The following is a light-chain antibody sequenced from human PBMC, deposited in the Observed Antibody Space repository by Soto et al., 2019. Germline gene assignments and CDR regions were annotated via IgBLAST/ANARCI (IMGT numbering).Light chain of an antibody. V-gene: IGKV1-5*01. CDR1: QSISSR. J-gene: IGKJ2*01. CDR3: QQYNSYSYT. Sequence: DIQMTQSPSTLSASVGDRVTITCRASQSISSRLAWYQQKPGQAPMLLIYDASSLESGVPSRFSGSGSGTEFTLTISSLQPDDFATYYCQQYNSYSYTFGQGTKLEIK. CDR2: DAS.